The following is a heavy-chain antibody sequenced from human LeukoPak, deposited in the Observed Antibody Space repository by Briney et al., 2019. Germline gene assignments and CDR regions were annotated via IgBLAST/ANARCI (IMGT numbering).Heavy chain of an antibody. J-gene: IGHJ4*02. D-gene: IGHD6-19*01. CDR1: GFTFSSNS. CDR3: ARGGVGSAWYFVY. CDR2: ISSSSSYI. V-gene: IGHV3-21*01. Sequence: GGSLRLSCAASGFTFSSNSMNWVRQAPGKGLEWVSSISSSSSYIYYADSVKGRFTISRDNAKNSLYLQMNSLRAEDTAVYYCARGGVGSAWYFVYWGQGTLVTVSS.